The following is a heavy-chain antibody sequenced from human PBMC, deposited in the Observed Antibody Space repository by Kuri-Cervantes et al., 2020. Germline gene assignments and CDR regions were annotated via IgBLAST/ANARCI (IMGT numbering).Heavy chain of an antibody. J-gene: IGHJ4*02. CDR1: GFTLSSYW. Sequence: GGSLRLSCVASGFTLSSYWMNWVRQAPGKGLEWVANIKQDGSEKYYVDSVKGRFTISRDNAKNSLYLQMNSLRTEDTALYYRAKSYCSSTTCQAAHWGQGTLVTVSS. V-gene: IGHV3-7*05. D-gene: IGHD2-2*01. CDR2: IKQDGSEK. CDR3: AKSYCSSTTCQAAH.